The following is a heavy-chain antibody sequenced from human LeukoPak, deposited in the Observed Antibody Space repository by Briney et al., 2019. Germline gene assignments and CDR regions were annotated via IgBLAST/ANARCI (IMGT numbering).Heavy chain of an antibody. CDR2: IRYDGSNK. Sequence: GGSLRLSCAASGFTFSSYGMHWVRQAPGKGLEWVAFIRYDGSNKYYADSVKGRFTISRDNSKNTLYLQMNSLRAEDTAVYYCARSDYDSSGDDAFDIWGQGTMVTVSS. J-gene: IGHJ3*02. D-gene: IGHD3-22*01. CDR1: GFTFSSYG. CDR3: ARSDYDSSGDDAFDI. V-gene: IGHV3-30*02.